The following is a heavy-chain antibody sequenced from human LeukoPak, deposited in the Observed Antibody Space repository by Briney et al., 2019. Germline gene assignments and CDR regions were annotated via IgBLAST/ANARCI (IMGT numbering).Heavy chain of an antibody. V-gene: IGHV1-18*04. CDR1: GYTFTSYG. D-gene: IGHD3-10*01. J-gene: IGHJ4*02. Sequence: ASVKVSCKASGYTFTSYGISWVRQAPGQGLEWMGWISAYNGNTNYAQKLQGRVTMTTGTSTSTAYMELRSLRSDDTAVYYCARSVDYYGSGSQRDFDYWGQGTLVTVSS. CDR2: ISAYNGNT. CDR3: ARSVDYYGSGSQRDFDY.